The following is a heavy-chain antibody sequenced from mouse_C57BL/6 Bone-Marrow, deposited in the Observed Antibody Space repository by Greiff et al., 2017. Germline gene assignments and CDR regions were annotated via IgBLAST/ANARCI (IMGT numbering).Heavy chain of an antibody. V-gene: IGHV3-2*02. J-gene: IGHJ2*01. CDR2: ITYSGST. CDR3: SRASYYYGDSLDY. D-gene: IGHD1-1*01. CDR1: GYSITSDYA. Sequence: EVKLVESGPGLVKPSQSLSLTCTVTGYSITSDYAWNWIRQFPGNKLEWMGYITYSGSTSYSPSLKSRISITRDTSKNQFFLQLNSVTTEDTATYYFSRASYYYGDSLDYGGQGTTLTVSS.